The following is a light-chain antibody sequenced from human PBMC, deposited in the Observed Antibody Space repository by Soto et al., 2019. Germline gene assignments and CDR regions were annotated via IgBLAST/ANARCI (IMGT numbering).Light chain of an antibody. CDR2: GAX. V-gene: IGKV3-20*01. CDR1: QTARTT. J-gene: IGKJ1*01. CDR3: QQYGSSGT. Sequence: CTASQTARTTLAWYHRTPARGAGVPSSGAXKRPTGISDRLSGSGYGTDFTLNISRLEHEDFAVYYCQQYGSSGTFGQGTKVDIK.